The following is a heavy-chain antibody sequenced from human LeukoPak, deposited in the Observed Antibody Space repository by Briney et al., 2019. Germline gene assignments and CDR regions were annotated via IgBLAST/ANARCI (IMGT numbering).Heavy chain of an antibody. J-gene: IGHJ6*02. CDR2: IYYSGST. D-gene: IGHD3-3*01. CDR3: ARTRYDFWSGTDMDV. Sequence: SQTLSLTCTVSVGSISSGGYYWSWIRQHPGRGLEWIGYIYYSGSTCNNPCVKSRVTISVDTCKNQFSLKLSSVTAADTAVYYCARTRYDFWSGTDMDVWGQGTTVTVSS. CDR1: VGSISSGGYY. V-gene: IGHV4-31*03.